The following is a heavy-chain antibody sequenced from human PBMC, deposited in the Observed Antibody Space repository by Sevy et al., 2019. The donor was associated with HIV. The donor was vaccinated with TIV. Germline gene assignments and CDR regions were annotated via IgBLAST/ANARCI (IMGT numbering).Heavy chain of an antibody. D-gene: IGHD4-17*01. CDR3: AKGDEPAADYADYVPNAFDI. J-gene: IGHJ3*02. Sequence: GGSLRLSCAVSGFTFRSYAMSWVRQAPGKGLEWVSSISGPGALTYYAESVKGRFTISRDNSKNTLFLQMNSLRAEDTALYYCAKGDEPAADYADYVPNAFDISGQGTMVTVSS. V-gene: IGHV3-23*01. CDR1: GFTFRSYA. CDR2: ISGPGALT.